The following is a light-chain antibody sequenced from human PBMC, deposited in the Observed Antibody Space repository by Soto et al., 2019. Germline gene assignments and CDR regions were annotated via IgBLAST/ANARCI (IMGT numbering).Light chain of an antibody. Sequence: EIVLTQSPGTLSLSPGERATLSFRASQTVTKSYLAWYQQKPGQAPRLLIYGASNRATGIPDRFSGSGSGTDFTLTISRLEPEDFAVYYCQQYGSSGTFGQGTKVDIK. CDR1: QTVTKSY. V-gene: IGKV3-20*01. CDR3: QQYGSSGT. CDR2: GAS. J-gene: IGKJ1*01.